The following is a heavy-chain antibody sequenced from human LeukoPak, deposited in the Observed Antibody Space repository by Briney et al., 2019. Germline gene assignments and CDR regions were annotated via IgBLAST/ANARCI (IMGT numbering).Heavy chain of an antibody. CDR1: GQSISSAYY. D-gene: IGHD2-15*01. V-gene: IGHV4-38-2*01. CDR2: IYHSGST. Sequence: SETLSLTCAVSGQSISSAYYWGWSQQPPGKGLEWIGSIYHSGSTYYNPSLKSRVTISVDTSKNQFSLKLSSATAADTAVYYCARVALGECSGGSCYSGYYYMDVWGKGTTVTVSS. J-gene: IGHJ6*03. CDR3: ARVALGECSGGSCYSGYYYMDV.